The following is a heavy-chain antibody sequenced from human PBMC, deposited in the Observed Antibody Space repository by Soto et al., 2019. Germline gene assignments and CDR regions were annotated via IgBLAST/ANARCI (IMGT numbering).Heavy chain of an antibody. D-gene: IGHD3-22*01. CDR1: GDSIYSSY. J-gene: IGHJ4*02. V-gene: IGHV4-59*01. CDR3: ARGFDILHYYDSDGPAQFDY. CDR2: IYYSGST. Sequence: SETLSLTCTVSGDSIYSSYWTWIRQPPGKGLEWIGYIYYSGSTNYNPSLKSRVTLSVDTSKNQFSLKLSSVTAADTAVYYCARGFDILHYYDSDGPAQFDYWGQGTLVTVSS.